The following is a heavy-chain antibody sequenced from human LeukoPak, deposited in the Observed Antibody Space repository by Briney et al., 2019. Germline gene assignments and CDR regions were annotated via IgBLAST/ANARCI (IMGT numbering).Heavy chain of an antibody. CDR3: AREPIYSGYGPDYYYYYMDV. CDR1: GGTFSSYA. J-gene: IGHJ6*03. V-gene: IGHV1-69*05. CDR2: IIPIFGTA. D-gene: IGHD5-12*01. Sequence: SVKVSCKASGGTFSSYAISWVRQAPGQGLEWMGRIIPIFGTANYAQKFQGRVTITTDESTSTAYMGLSSLRSEDTAVYYCAREPIYSGYGPDYYYYYMDVWGKGTTVTVSS.